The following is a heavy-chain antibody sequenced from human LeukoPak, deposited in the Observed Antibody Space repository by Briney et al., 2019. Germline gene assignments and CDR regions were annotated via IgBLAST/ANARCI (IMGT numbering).Heavy chain of an antibody. D-gene: IGHD2-2*01. Sequence: SQTLSLTCAISGDSVSSNSAAWNWIRQSPSRGLEWLGRTYYRSKWYNDYAVSVKSRITINPDTSKNQFSLKLSSVTAADTAVYYCARVLRPRPDIVVVPAAWDYYYYYMDVWGKGTTVTVSS. CDR1: GDSVSSNSAA. CDR2: TYYRSKWYN. CDR3: ARVLRPRPDIVVVPAAWDYYYYYMDV. J-gene: IGHJ6*03. V-gene: IGHV6-1*01.